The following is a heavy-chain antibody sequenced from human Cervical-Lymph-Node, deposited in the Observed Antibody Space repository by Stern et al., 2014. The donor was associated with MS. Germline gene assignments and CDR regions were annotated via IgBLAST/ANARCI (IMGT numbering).Heavy chain of an antibody. CDR1: GHSFTTYW. J-gene: IGHJ5*02. CDR3: ARGGFGSYFDP. D-gene: IGHD3-10*01. CDR2: IYFGDPDT. V-gene: IGHV5-51*01. Sequence: EVQLVQSGAEVKKPGESLKISCKGSGHSFTTYWIGWMRPTPGKGLEWMGIIYFGDPDTKYSPSFQVRVTISSDKSISTAYLQWSSLKASDSAMYYCARGGFGSYFDPWGQGTLVTVSS.